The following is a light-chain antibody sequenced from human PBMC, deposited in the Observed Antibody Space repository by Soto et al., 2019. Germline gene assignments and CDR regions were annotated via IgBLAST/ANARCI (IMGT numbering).Light chain of an antibody. J-gene: IGKJ1*01. CDR3: QPYNNWAWT. V-gene: IGKV3-15*01. CDR2: GAS. Sequence: EIVMTQSPATLSVSPGGRATLSCRASQSISDTLAWYQQKPGQAPRLLIYGASTRAPGFPARFSGSGSGTDFPLTISSLQSEDFAVYYCQPYNNWAWTFGQGTKVEIK. CDR1: QSISDT.